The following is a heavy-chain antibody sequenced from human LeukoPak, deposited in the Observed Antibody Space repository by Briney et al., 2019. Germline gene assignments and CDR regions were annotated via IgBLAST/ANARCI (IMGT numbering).Heavy chain of an antibody. V-gene: IGHV3-23*01. CDR2: ISGSGGST. D-gene: IGHD5-18*01. J-gene: IGHJ4*02. CDR3: AKVSWYRYGNYDY. Sequence: GGSLRLSCAASGFTFSSYAMSWVRQAPGKGLEWVSAISGSGGSTYYADSVKGRFTISRDNSRNTLYLQMNTLRAEDTAVYYCAKVSWYRYGNYDYWGQGTLVTVSS. CDR1: GFTFSSYA.